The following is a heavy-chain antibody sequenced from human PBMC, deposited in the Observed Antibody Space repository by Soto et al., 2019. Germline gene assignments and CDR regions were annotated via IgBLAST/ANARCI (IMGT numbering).Heavy chain of an antibody. V-gene: IGHV3-74*03. CDR3: VKAHEKSAFDF. D-gene: IGHD3-3*01. CDR1: GFSLSDYW. J-gene: IGHJ4*03. CDR2: ISVDGRDT. Sequence: GGSLRLSCAASGFSLSDYWMHWVRQVPGKGLLWVSRISVDGRDTTYADSVKGRFTISRDNAKNPLYLQIASLRAEDTAVYYCVKAHEKSAFDFWGHGSLVTVSS.